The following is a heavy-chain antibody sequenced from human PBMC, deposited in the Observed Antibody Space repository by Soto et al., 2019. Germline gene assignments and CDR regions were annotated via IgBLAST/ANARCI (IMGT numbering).Heavy chain of an antibody. CDR3: AAGYSSGWYVLEFGY. V-gene: IGHV1-69*13. J-gene: IGHJ4*02. Sequence: AAKVSCKASGCTVSSYAISWVLQAPRQVLEWIGGIIPIFGTANHAQKFQGRVTITADESTITAYMELSSLRSEDTAVYYCAAGYSSGWYVLEFGYWGQGTLVTVSS. D-gene: IGHD6-19*01. CDR1: GCTVSSYA. CDR2: IIPIFGTA.